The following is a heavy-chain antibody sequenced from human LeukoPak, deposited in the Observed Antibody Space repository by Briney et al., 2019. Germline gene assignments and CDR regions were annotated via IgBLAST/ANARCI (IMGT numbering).Heavy chain of an antibody. V-gene: IGHV4-59*01. CDR1: GRSISSYY. CDR2: IYYSGST. D-gene: IGHD2/OR15-2a*01. Sequence: SETLSLTCTVSGRSISSYYWSWIRQPPGKGGDWIGYIYYSGSTNYNPSLKSRVTISVDTSKNQFSLKLSSVTAADTAVYYCARAVLRRDWFDPWGQGTLVTVSS. CDR3: ARAVLRRDWFDP. J-gene: IGHJ5*02.